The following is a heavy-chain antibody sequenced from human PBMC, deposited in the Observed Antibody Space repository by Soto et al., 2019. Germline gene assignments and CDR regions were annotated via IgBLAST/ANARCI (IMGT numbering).Heavy chain of an antibody. CDR3: AREGPAPYYYYGMDV. CDR1: GYSFTTYG. CDR2: ISAYNGNT. V-gene: IGHV1-18*01. Sequence: ASVKVSCKTSGYSFTTYGISWVRQAPGQGLEWMGWISAYNGNTNYAQKLQDRVTMTTDTSTSTAHMELRSLRSDDTAVYYCAREGPAPYYYYGMDVWGQGSTVTVSS. J-gene: IGHJ6*02.